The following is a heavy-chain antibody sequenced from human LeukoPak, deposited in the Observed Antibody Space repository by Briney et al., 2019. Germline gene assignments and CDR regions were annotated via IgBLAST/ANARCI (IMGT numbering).Heavy chain of an antibody. Sequence: GASVKVSCKASGYTFTSYGISWVRQAPGQELEWMGWISAYNGNTKYVQKLQGRVTMTTDTSTSTAYMELRSQRSDDTAVYYCARGIWFGERTFDYWGQGTLVTVSS. CDR1: GYTFTSYG. CDR3: ARGIWFGERTFDY. V-gene: IGHV1-18*01. J-gene: IGHJ4*02. CDR2: ISAYNGNT. D-gene: IGHD3-10*01.